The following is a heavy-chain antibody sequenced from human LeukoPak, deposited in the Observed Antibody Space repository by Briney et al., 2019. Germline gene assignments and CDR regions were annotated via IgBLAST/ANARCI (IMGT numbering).Heavy chain of an antibody. CDR1: GGSISSSTYY. D-gene: IGHD3-3*01. CDR2: IYYSGST. J-gene: IGHJ6*03. CDR3: ARGVRSTAEYYYYYYMDV. V-gene: IGHV4-39*07. Sequence: SETLSLTCTVSGGSISSSTYYWGWIRQPPGKGLEWIGSIYYSGSTNYNPSLKSRVTMSVDTSKNQFSLKLSPVTAADTAVYYCARGVRSTAEYYYYYYMDVWGKGTTVTVSS.